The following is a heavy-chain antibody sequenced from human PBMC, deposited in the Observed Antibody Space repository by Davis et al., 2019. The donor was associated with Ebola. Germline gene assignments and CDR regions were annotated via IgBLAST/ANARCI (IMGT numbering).Heavy chain of an antibody. D-gene: IGHD4/OR15-4a*01. Sequence: GESLKISCKGSGYSFTNYWIAWVRQMPGKGLEWMGIIYSGDSDTRYSPSFEGQVTISVDRSITTAHLQWSSLKASDTAIYYCARQASLYGAIDYWGQGTLITVSS. CDR1: GYSFTNYW. J-gene: IGHJ4*02. CDR2: IYSGDSDT. V-gene: IGHV5-51*01. CDR3: ARQASLYGAIDY.